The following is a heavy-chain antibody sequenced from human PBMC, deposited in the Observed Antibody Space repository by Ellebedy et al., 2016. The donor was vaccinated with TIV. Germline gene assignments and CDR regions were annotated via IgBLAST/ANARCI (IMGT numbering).Heavy chain of an antibody. CDR1: GGPIDSYY. CDR2: IYYSGTT. CDR3: AGAVAGILH. V-gene: IGHV4-59*01. J-gene: IGHJ4*02. Sequence: MPSETLSLTCTVSGGPIDSYYWTWIRQPPGKGLEWFGYIYYSGTTNYSPSLQSRVTISVDTSKRQFSLKLSSVTAAGTAAYYCAGAVAGILHWGQGTLVTVSS. D-gene: IGHD6-19*01.